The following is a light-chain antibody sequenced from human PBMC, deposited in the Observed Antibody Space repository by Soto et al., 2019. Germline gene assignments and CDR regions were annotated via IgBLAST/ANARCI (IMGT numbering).Light chain of an antibody. Sequence: QSVLTQPPSASGSPGQSVTISCTGTSSDVGAYKYVSWYQQYPGKAPKLMIYEVTKRPSGVPDRFSGSKSGNTASLTVSGLQAEYEADYYCTSYVGNDIWVFGGGTKVTLL. CDR2: EVT. V-gene: IGLV2-8*01. CDR1: SSDVGAYKY. CDR3: TSYVGNDIWV. J-gene: IGLJ3*02.